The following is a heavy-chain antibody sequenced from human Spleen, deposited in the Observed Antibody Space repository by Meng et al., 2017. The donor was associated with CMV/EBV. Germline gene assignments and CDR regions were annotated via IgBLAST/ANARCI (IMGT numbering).Heavy chain of an antibody. CDR3: ASSDPLYAPYGMDV. D-gene: IGHD2/OR15-2a*01. J-gene: IGHJ6*02. CDR1: GYTFTRYH. Sequence: ASVKVSCKASGYTFTRYHIHWVRQAPGQGLEWMGIFNPSGGSTTYAQKFQGRVTMTRGTSTSTVYMELSSLRSEDTAVYYCASSDPLYAPYGMDVWGQGTTVTVSS. V-gene: IGHV1-46*01. CDR2: FNPSGGST.